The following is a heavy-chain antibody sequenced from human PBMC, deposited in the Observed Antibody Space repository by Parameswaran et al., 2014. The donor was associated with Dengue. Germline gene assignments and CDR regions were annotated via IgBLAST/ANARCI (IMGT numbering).Heavy chain of an antibody. Sequence: VRQAPGKGLEWMGIIYLEDSETRYSPSFQGQVTISADKSITTAYLHWNSLKPSDTAIYYCARQGSVPGKRGYYGMDVWGQGTTVTVSS. CDR3: ARQGSVPGKRGYYGMDV. V-gene: IGHV5-51*01. D-gene: IGHD6-19*01. CDR2: IYLEDSET. J-gene: IGHJ6*02.